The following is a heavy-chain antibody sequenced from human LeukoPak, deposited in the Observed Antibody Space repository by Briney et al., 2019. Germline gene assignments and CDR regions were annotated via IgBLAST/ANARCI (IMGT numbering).Heavy chain of an antibody. V-gene: IGHV1-69*13. CDR2: IIPIFGTA. CDR3: AREVVTPFAFDI. CDR1: GGTFSSYA. J-gene: IGHJ3*02. Sequence: GASVKVSCKASGGTFSSYAISWVRQAPGQGLEWMGGIIPIFGTANYAQKFQGRVTITADGSTSTAYMELSSLRSEDTAVYYCAREVVTPFAFDIWGQGTMVTVSS. D-gene: IGHD2-21*02.